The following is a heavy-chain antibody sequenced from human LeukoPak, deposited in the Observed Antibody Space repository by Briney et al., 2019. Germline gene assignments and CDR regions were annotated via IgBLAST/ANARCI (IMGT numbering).Heavy chain of an antibody. J-gene: IGHJ6*02. CDR3: AKIAAVGADYYYGMDV. Sequence: PSQTLSLTCTVSGGSISSGGYYWSWIRQPPGKGLKWIGYIYHSGSTYYNPSLKSRVTISVDRSKNQFSLKLSSVTAADTAVYYCAKIAAVGADYYYGMDVWGQGTTVTVSS. CDR1: GGSISSGGYY. D-gene: IGHD6-13*01. CDR2: IYHSGST. V-gene: IGHV4-30-2*01.